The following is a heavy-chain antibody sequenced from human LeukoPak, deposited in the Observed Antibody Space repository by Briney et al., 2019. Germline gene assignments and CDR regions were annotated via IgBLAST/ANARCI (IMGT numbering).Heavy chain of an antibody. CDR3: ARVEEGYGSGRRENYYYYYMDV. CDR1: GYSISTGYY. J-gene: IGHJ6*03. D-gene: IGHD3-10*01. CDR2: FYHGGST. Sequence: SETLSLTCTVSGYSISTGYYWDWIRQPPGKGLEWIGTFYHGGSTYYNPSLKSRVTISVDTSKKQFSLKLSSVTAADTAVYYCARVEEGYGSGRRENYYYYYMDVWGKGTTVTISS. V-gene: IGHV4-38-2*02.